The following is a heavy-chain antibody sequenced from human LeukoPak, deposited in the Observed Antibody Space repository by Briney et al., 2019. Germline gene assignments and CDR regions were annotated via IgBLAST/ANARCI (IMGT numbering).Heavy chain of an antibody. D-gene: IGHD6-19*01. CDR2: IYYSGST. V-gene: IGHV4-31*03. CDR1: GGSISSGGYY. J-gene: IGHJ4*02. Sequence: SETLSLTCTVSGGSISSGGYYWSWIRQHPGKGLEWIGYIYYSGSTYYNPSLKSRVTISVDTSKNQFSLKLSSVTAADTAVYYCARDLAVAGTFDYWGQGTLVTVSS. CDR3: ARDLAVAGTFDY.